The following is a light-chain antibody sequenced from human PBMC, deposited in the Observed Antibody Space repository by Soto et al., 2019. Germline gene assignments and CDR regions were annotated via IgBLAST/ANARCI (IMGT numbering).Light chain of an antibody. J-gene: IGKJ4*01. CDR2: AAS. CDR3: QRYGSSPLT. Sequence: EIVLTQSPGTLSLSPGERATLSCRASQSVSSSYLAWYQQKPGQAPRLLIYAASSRATGIPDRFSGSGSETDFTLTLSRLEPEDFAVYYCQRYGSSPLTFGGGTKVEIK. V-gene: IGKV3-20*01. CDR1: QSVSSSY.